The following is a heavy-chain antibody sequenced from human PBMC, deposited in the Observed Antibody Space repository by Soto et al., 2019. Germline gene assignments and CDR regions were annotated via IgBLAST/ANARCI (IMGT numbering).Heavy chain of an antibody. J-gene: IGHJ6*02. CDR3: ARRSVGATSYYYYYGMDV. D-gene: IGHD1-26*01. Sequence: SETLSLTCAVYGGSFSGYYWSWIRQPPGKGLEWIGEINHSGSTNYNPSLKSRVTISEDASKNQFSLQLSSVTAADTAVYYCARRSVGATSYYYYYGMDVWGQGTTVTVSS. CDR2: INHSGST. CDR1: GGSFSGYY. V-gene: IGHV4-34*01.